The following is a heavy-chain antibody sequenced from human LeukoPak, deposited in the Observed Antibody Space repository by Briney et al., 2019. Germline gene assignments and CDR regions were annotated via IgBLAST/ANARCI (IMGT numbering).Heavy chain of an antibody. V-gene: IGHV1-2*02. J-gene: IGHJ4*02. CDR2: INPNSGGT. CDR1: GYFFTGYY. D-gene: IGHD1-26*01. Sequence: ASVKVSCKASGYFFTGYYMHWVRQAPGQGLEWMGWINPNSGGTNYAQKFQGRVTMTRDTSISTAYMELSRLRSGDTAVYYCARVRSLVGATSYWGQGTLVTVSS. CDR3: ARVRSLVGATSY.